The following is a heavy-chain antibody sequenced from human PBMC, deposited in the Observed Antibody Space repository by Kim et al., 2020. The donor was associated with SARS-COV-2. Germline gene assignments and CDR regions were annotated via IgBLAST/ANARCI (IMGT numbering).Heavy chain of an antibody. V-gene: IGHV3-23*01. CDR1: GFTFSTYS. CDR3: AKDLRGGKILHYFEY. D-gene: IGHD3-10*01. CDR2: ITGDDVDT. Sequence: GGSLRLSCAVSGFTFSTYSISWVRQAPGKGLEWVSSITGDDVDTYYADSVRGRFTISRDNSKNTLYLQMNSLRAEDTAKYYCAKDLRGGKILHYFEYWGQGTVVPVSS. J-gene: IGHJ4*02.